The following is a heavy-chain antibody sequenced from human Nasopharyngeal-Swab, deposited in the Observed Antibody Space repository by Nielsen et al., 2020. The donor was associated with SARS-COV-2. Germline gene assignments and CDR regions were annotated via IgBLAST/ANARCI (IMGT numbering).Heavy chain of an antibody. D-gene: IGHD2/OR15-2a*01. CDR1: GGSFSGYY. J-gene: IGHJ6*03. Sequence: SETLSLTCAVYGGSFSGYYWSWICQPPGKGLEWIGEINHSGSTNYNPSLKSRVTISIDTSKNQFSLKLSSVTAADTAVYYCARALWKKSYYYYMDVWGKGTTVTVSS. CDR3: ARALWKKSYYYYMDV. CDR2: INHSGST. V-gene: IGHV4-34*01.